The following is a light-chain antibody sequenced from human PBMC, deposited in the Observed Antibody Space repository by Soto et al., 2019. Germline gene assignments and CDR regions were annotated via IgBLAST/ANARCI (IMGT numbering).Light chain of an antibody. CDR3: AAWDDSLSGPRV. J-gene: IGLJ2*01. CDR2: RNN. CDR1: SSNIGSNY. V-gene: IGLV1-47*01. Sequence: QSVLTQPPSASGTPGQRVTISCSGSSSNIGSNYVYWYQQLPGTAPKLLIYRNNQRPSGVPDRFSGSKSGTSASLAISGLRSEDEADYYCAAWDDSLSGPRVFGGGTKLTFL.